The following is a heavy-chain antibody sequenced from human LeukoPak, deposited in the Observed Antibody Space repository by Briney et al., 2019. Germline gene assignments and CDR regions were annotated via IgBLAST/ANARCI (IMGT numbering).Heavy chain of an antibody. V-gene: IGHV4-61*02. D-gene: IGHD6-6*01. CDR2: IYTSGST. CDR3: ARRPAQSDGIAARPGTFS. Sequence: PSQTPSLTCTVSGGSISSGSYYWSWIRQPAGKGLEWIGRIYTSGSTNYNPSLKSRVTISVDTSKNQFSLKLSSVTAADTAVYYCARRPAQSDGIAARPGTFSWGQGTLVTVSS. CDR1: GGSISSGSYY. J-gene: IGHJ4*02.